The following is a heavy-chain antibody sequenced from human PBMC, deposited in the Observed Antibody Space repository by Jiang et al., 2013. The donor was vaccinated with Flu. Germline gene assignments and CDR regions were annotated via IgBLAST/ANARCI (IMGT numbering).Heavy chain of an antibody. CDR3: ARNWGNTAFDI. D-gene: IGHD3-16*01. CDR2: INMDGSRT. V-gene: IGHV3-74*01. Sequence: VQLVESGGGLVQPGGSLRLSCAASGFTFSSYWMHWVRQAPGKGLVWVSRINMDGSRTTYADSVKGRFTISRDNAKNTLYLQMNSLRVEDTAMYYCARNWGNTAFDIWGQGTMVTVSS. CDR1: GFTFSSYW. J-gene: IGHJ3*02.